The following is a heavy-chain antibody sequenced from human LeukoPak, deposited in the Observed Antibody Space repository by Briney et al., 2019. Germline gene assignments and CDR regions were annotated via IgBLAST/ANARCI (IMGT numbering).Heavy chain of an antibody. Sequence: ASVKVSCKASGYTFTGYYMHWVRQAPGQGLEWMGWMNPNSGNTGYAQKFQGRVTITRNTSISTAYMELSSLRSEDTAVYYCAGSGFRYSGQKWVDYWGQGTLVTVSS. V-gene: IGHV1-8*03. CDR2: MNPNSGNT. D-gene: IGHD5-12*01. CDR3: AGSGFRYSGQKWVDY. CDR1: GYTFTGYY. J-gene: IGHJ4*02.